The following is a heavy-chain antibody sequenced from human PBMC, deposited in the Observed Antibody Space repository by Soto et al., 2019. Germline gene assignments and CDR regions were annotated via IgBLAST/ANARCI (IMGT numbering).Heavy chain of an antibody. Sequence: GGSLRLSCAASGFTFGAHYMDWVRQAPGKGLEWVGRTRNKADSYTTEYAASVKGRFTISRDDSKNSLYLQMNSLRAEDTAVFYCAKERSSGWSFDYWGQGTLVTVSS. J-gene: IGHJ4*02. V-gene: IGHV3-72*01. D-gene: IGHD6-19*01. CDR2: TRNKADSYTT. CDR3: AKERSSGWSFDY. CDR1: GFTFGAHY.